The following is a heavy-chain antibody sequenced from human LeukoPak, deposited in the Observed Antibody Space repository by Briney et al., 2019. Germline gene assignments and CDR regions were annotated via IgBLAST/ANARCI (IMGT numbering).Heavy chain of an antibody. J-gene: IGHJ4*02. D-gene: IGHD6-19*01. CDR3: ASPYSSGWIHFYFAY. CDR1: EYTFTSYD. V-gene: IGHV1-8*01. CDR2: MNPDSGNT. Sequence: ASVKVSCKASEYTFTSYDINWVRQATGQGLEWMGWMNPDSGNTGYAQKFQGRVTMTRNTSINTAYMELSSLRSEDTAVYYCASPYSSGWIHFYFAYWGREPWSPSPQ.